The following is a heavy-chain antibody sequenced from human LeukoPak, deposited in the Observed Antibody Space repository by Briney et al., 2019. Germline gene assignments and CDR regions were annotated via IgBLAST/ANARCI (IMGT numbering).Heavy chain of an antibody. CDR1: GYTFSHYS. D-gene: IGHD3-16*02. CDR3: VSGNDPDSTWENYRLDAFDI. Sequence: GGSLRLSCAASGYTFSHYSVNWVRQAPGKGLEWVSSISSTSDYIYYADSVKGRFTISIDNTKSSLYLQMNSLRAEDTAVYYCVSGNDPDSTWENYRLDAFDIWGQGTTVIVSS. J-gene: IGHJ3*02. V-gene: IGHV3-21*01. CDR2: ISSTSDYI.